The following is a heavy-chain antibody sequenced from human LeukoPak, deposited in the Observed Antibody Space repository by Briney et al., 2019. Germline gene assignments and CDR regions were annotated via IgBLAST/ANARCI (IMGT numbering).Heavy chain of an antibody. Sequence: GGSLRLSCAASGFTFSSYWMSWVRQAPGKGLEWVANIKQDGSEKYYVDSVKGRFTISRDNAKNSLYLQMNSLRAEDTAVYHCARPPYYYDSSYFDYWGQGTLVTVSS. CDR2: IKQDGSEK. J-gene: IGHJ4*02. CDR3: ARPPYYYDSSYFDY. D-gene: IGHD3-22*01. V-gene: IGHV3-7*01. CDR1: GFTFSSYW.